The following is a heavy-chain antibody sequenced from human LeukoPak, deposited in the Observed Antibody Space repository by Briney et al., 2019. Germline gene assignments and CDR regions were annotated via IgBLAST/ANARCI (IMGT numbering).Heavy chain of an antibody. CDR1: GFTFSRYA. D-gene: IGHD6-19*01. V-gene: IGHV3-64*05. CDR3: VKDPHSSGRYYFDY. Sequence: GGSLRLSCSASGFTFSRYAMHWVPQAPGKGLEYVSGFSSNGGRTYYADSVKGRFTISRDNSKNTMYVQMSTLRVEDTAVYYCVKDPHSSGRYYFDYWGQGTLVTVSS. J-gene: IGHJ4*02. CDR2: FSSNGGRT.